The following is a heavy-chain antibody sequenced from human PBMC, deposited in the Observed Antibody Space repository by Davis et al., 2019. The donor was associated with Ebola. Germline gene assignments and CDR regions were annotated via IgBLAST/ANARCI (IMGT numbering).Heavy chain of an antibody. V-gene: IGHV4-59*01. CDR2: IYYSGST. D-gene: IGHD6-19*01. CDR3: ARSQWVAVADFDY. CDR1: GGSISSYY. Sequence: SETLSLTCTISGGSISSYYWSWIRQPPGKGLEWIGYIYYSGSTNYNPSLQSRLSISVDTSKNQFSLRLNSLTAADTAVYYCARSQWVAVADFDYWGQGTLVTVSS. J-gene: IGHJ4*02.